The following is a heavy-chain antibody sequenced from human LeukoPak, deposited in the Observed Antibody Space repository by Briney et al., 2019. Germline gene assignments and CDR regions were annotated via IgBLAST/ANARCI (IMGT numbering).Heavy chain of an antibody. D-gene: IGHD3-10*01. Sequence: SVKVSCKASGGTFSSYAISWVRHAPGQGLEWMGGIIPIFGTANYAQKFQGRVTITADESTSTAYMELSSLRSEDTAVYYCASPLQGVYGFDYYYYYMDVWGKGTTVTVSS. V-gene: IGHV1-69*01. CDR1: GGTFSSYA. CDR3: ASPLQGVYGFDYYYYYMDV. CDR2: IIPIFGTA. J-gene: IGHJ6*03.